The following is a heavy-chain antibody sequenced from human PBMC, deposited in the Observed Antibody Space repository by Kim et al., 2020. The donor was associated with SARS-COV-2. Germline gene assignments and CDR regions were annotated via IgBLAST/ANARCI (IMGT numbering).Heavy chain of an antibody. D-gene: IGHD1-7*01. CDR3: ATLMWLELQNWFDP. J-gene: IGHJ5*02. Sequence: AQKFQGRVTMTEDTSTDTAYMELSSLRSEDTAVYYCATLMWLELQNWFDPWGQGTLVTVSS. V-gene: IGHV1-24*01.